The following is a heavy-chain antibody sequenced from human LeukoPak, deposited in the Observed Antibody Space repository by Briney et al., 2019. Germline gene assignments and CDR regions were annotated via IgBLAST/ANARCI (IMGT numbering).Heavy chain of an antibody. CDR1: GFTFSDYW. J-gene: IGHJ4*02. D-gene: IGHD3-10*01. CDR2: INTDGSIT. CDR3: ARNRGPRTSFMVREAYDY. V-gene: IGHV3-74*01. Sequence: GGSLRLSCAASGFTFSDYWIHWVRQAPGKGLVWVSRINTDGSITNYADSVKGRFSISRDNAKNTLYLQMSSLRAEDTAVYYCARNRGPRTSFMVREAYDYWGQGTLVTVSS.